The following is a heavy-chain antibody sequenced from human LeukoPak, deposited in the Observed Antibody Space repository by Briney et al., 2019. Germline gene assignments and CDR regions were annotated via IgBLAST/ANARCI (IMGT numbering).Heavy chain of an antibody. V-gene: IGHV3-21*01. J-gene: IGHJ3*02. CDR3: ARDDYDYDAFDI. CDR2: ISSSSSYI. CDR1: GFTFSSYS. Sequence: GGSLRLSCAASGFTFSSYSMNWVRQAPGKGLEWVSSISSSSSYIYYADSVKGRFTISRDNAKHSLYLQMNSLRAEDTAVYYCARDDYDYDAFDIWGQGTMVTVSS. D-gene: IGHD3-16*01.